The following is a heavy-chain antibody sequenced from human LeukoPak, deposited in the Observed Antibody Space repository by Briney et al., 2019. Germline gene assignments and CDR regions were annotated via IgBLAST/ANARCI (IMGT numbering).Heavy chain of an antibody. V-gene: IGHV3-53*01. CDR1: GFTFSTYW. J-gene: IGHJ5*02. CDR3: ARSITMVRGVNNWFDP. Sequence: GGSLRLSCAASGFTFSTYWMHWVRQAPGKGLEWVSVIYSGGSTYYADSVKGRFTISRDNSKNTLYLQMNSLRVEDTAVYYCARSITMVRGVNNWFDPWGQGTLVTVSS. CDR2: IYSGGST. D-gene: IGHD3-10*01.